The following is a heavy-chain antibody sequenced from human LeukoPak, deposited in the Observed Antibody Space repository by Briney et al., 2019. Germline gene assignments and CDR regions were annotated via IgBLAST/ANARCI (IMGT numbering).Heavy chain of an antibody. CDR1: GLTFNKYY. CDR2: ITSNSANM. CDR3: AREAYGSGNYPFDL. D-gene: IGHD3-10*01. V-gene: IGHV3-21*01. Sequence: PGGSLRLSCSVSGLTFNKYYMNWVRQAPGKGLGWVSSITSNSANMYYGDSVKGRFTIPRDNAKNSLYLQMNSLRAEDTAVYYCAREAYGSGNYPFDLWGQGTLVTVSS. J-gene: IGHJ4*02.